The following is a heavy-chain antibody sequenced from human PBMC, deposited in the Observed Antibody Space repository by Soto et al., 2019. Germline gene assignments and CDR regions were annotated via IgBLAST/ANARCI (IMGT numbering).Heavy chain of an antibody. CDR2: IFSSGST. J-gene: IGHJ1*01. CDR3: ARKGSYSCYNFANVKQLWSFVI. Sequence: SETLSLTCTVSGGSINTFYWSWVRQPAGKGLEWIGRIFSSGSTSFNPSLESRVAMSVDTSKNHFSLNLSSVTAADMAVYYCARKGSYSCYNFANVKQLWSFVIWGQGALDNVST. V-gene: IGHV4-4*07. CDR1: GGSINTFY. D-gene: IGHD5-12*01.